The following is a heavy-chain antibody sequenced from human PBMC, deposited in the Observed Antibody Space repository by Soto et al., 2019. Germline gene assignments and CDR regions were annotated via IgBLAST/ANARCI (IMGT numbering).Heavy chain of an antibody. CDR1: GGTFNNYA. Sequence: QVQLVQSGAEVKKPGSSVKVSCTASGGTFNNYAISWVRQAPGQGLVWMGSIVPIFGTPNYAKKFQGRAKNTTDENTSTAYLGLSSLRTEDTASEYYATTSTLSEEYYQDSGTYGNLDYWGQGTLVTVSP. V-gene: IGHV1-69*18. J-gene: IGHJ4*02. CDR3: ATTSTLSEEYYQDSGTYGNLDY. D-gene: IGHD2-8*01. CDR2: IVPIFGTP.